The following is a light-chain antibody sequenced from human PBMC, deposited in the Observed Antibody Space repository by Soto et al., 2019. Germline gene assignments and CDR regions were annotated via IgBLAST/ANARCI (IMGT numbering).Light chain of an antibody. CDR2: EGS. CDR3: FSYAGTTNVA. V-gene: IGLV2-23*01. Sequence: QSALTQHASVSGSPGQSITISCTGTSSDVGSYDLVSWYQQHPDKAPKLMIYEGSQRPSGVSNRFSGSKSGNTASLTIFGLQADDEADYYCFSYAGTTNVAFGTGTKVTVL. CDR1: SSDVGSYDL. J-gene: IGLJ2*01.